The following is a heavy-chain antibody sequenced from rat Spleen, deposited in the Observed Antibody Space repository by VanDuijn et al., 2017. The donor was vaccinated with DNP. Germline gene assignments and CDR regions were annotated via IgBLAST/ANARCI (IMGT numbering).Heavy chain of an antibody. CDR3: ATQHSANYYDAPYAMDV. Sequence: EVQLVESGGGLVRPGDSLRLSCAASGFIFSDYAMAWVRQSPKMGLEWVATIIYDGTSAFYRDSVTGQFTISRDFAKSTLYLQMDSLRSEDTATYYCATQHSANYYDAPYAMDVWGQGTSVTVSS. CDR2: IIYDGTSA. D-gene: IGHD1-12*01. V-gene: IGHV5S10*01. CDR1: GFIFSDYA. J-gene: IGHJ4*01.